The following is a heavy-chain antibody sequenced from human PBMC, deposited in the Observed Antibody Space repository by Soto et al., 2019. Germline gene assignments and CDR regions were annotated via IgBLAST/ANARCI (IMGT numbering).Heavy chain of an antibody. CDR2: INPSGGST. CDR3: ARGEVVTAISNLNFDY. D-gene: IGHD2-21*02. J-gene: IGHJ4*02. CDR1: GYTFTSYY. V-gene: IGHV1-46*01. Sequence: ASVKVSCKASGYTFTSYYMHWVRQAPGQGLEWMGIINPSGGSTSYAQKFQGRVTMTRDTSTSTVYMELSSLRSEDTAVYYCARGEVVTAISNLNFDYWGQGTLVTVSS.